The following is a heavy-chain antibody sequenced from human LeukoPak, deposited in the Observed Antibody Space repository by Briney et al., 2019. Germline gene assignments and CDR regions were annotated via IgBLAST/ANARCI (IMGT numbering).Heavy chain of an antibody. V-gene: IGHV4-34*01. D-gene: IGHD3-10*01. CDR2: INHSGST. J-gene: IGHJ6*03. Sequence: SETLSLTCAVYGGSFSGYYWSWIRQPPGKGLEWIGEINHSGSTNYNPSLKSRVTISVDTSKNQFSLKLRSVTAADTAVYYCARAVTMVRGAPTGYYYYYYMDVWGKGTTVTVSS. CDR3: ARAVTMVRGAPTGYYYYYYMDV. CDR1: GGSFSGYY.